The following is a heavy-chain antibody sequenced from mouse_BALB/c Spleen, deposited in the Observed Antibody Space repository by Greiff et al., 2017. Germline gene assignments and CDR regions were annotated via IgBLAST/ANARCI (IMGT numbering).Heavy chain of an antibody. J-gene: IGHJ2*01. CDR1: GYSITSDYA. CDR2: ISYSGST. CDR3: ARGENGNYYFDY. V-gene: IGHV3-2*02. Sequence: EVQLQQSGPGLVKPSQSLSLTCTVTGYSITSDYAWNWIRQFPGNKLEWMGYISYSGSTSYNPSLKSRISITRDTSKNQFFLQLNSVTTEDTATYYCARGENGNYYFDYWGQGTTLTVSS. D-gene: IGHD2-1*01.